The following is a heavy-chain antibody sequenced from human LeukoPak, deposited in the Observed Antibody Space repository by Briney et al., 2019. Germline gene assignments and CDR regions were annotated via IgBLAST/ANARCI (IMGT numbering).Heavy chain of an antibody. Sequence: SETLSLTCTVSGGSISNYYWSWIRQPPGKGLEWIGFIYYSGSTTYNPSLKSRVPISVDTSKNQFSRKLSSVTAADTAVYYCARSSHLRITMVRGVPYFDYWGQGTLVTVSS. CDR1: GGSISNYY. CDR3: ARSSHLRITMVRGVPYFDY. D-gene: IGHD3-10*01. J-gene: IGHJ4*02. V-gene: IGHV4-59*01. CDR2: IYYSGST.